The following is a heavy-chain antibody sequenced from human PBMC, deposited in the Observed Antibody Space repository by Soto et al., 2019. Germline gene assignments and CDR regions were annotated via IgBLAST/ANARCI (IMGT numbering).Heavy chain of an antibody. J-gene: IGHJ6*02. D-gene: IGHD6-6*01. Sequence: ASVKVSCRASGYTFTGYYMHWVRQAPGQGLEWMGWINPNSGGTNYAQKFQGWVTMTRDTSISTAYMELSRLRSDDTAVYYCARGRYSSSSDFGMDVWGQGTTVTVSS. CDR1: GYTFTGYY. V-gene: IGHV1-2*04. CDR2: INPNSGGT. CDR3: ARGRYSSSSDFGMDV.